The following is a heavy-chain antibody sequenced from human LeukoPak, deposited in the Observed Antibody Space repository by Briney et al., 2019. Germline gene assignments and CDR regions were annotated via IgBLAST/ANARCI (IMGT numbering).Heavy chain of an antibody. CDR1: GGSFSGYY. CDR2: INHSGST. CDR3: ARTPYCTNGICYQRNYFDY. V-gene: IGHV4-34*01. Sequence: SETLSLTCAVYGGSFSGYYWSWIRQPPGKGLEWIGEINHSGSTNYNPSLKSRVTMSVDTSKSQFSLKLSSVTAADTAVYYCARTPYCTNGICYQRNYFDYWGQGNLVTVSS. D-gene: IGHD2-8*01. J-gene: IGHJ4*02.